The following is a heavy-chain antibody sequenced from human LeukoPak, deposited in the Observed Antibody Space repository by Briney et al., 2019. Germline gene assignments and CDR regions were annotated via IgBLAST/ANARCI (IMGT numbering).Heavy chain of an antibody. Sequence: KSGGFLRLSCAASGFTFSSYSMNWVRQAPGKGLEWVSSISSSSSYIYYADSVKGRFTISRDNAKNSLYLQMNSLRAEDTAVYYCARDSRTIFGVVTNFDYWGQGTLVTVSS. J-gene: IGHJ4*02. V-gene: IGHV3-21*01. CDR2: ISSSSSYI. CDR3: ARDSRTIFGVVTNFDY. D-gene: IGHD3-3*01. CDR1: GFTFSSYS.